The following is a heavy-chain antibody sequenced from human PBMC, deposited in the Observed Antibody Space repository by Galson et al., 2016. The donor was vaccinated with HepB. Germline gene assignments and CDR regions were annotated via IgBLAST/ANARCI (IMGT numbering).Heavy chain of an antibody. CDR1: GYSFTSYW. J-gene: IGHJ3*02. V-gene: IGHV5-51*01. CDR3: ARHRRYCTNGVCYPGAFDI. Sequence: QSGAEVKKPGESLKISCKGSGYSFTSYWIDWVRQMPGKGLEWMGIIYPGDSDTRYSPSFPGQVTISADKSINTAYLQWSSLKASDTAMYYCARHRRYCTNGVCYPGAFDIWGQGTMVTVSS. CDR2: IYPGDSDT. D-gene: IGHD2-8*01.